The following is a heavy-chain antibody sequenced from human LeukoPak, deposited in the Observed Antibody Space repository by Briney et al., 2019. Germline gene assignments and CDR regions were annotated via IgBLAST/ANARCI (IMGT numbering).Heavy chain of an antibody. CDR1: GYTFTDYY. V-gene: IGHV1-2*02. CDR2: INPNSGGT. CDR3: ASDIAVAGTRSEYYYYYYGMDV. Sequence: ASVKVSCKASGYTFTDYYMHWVRQAPGQGLEWMGWINPNSGGTNYAQKFQGRVTMTRDTSISTAYMELSRLRSDDTAVYYCASDIAVAGTRSEYYYYYYGMDVWGQGTTVTVSS. J-gene: IGHJ6*02. D-gene: IGHD6-19*01.